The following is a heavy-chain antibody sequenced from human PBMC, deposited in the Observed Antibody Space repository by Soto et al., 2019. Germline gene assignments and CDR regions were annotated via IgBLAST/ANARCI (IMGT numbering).Heavy chain of an antibody. CDR2: IYYSGST. Sequence: PSETLSLTCTVSGGSISSYYWSWIRQPPGKGLEWIGYIYYSGSTNYNPSLKSRVTISVDTSKNQFSLKLMSLSAADTAVYYCGRLEGLATIPYYFDYWGQGALVTVSS. J-gene: IGHJ4*02. CDR3: GRLEGLATIPYYFDY. V-gene: IGHV4-59*08. D-gene: IGHD3-9*01. CDR1: GGSISSYY.